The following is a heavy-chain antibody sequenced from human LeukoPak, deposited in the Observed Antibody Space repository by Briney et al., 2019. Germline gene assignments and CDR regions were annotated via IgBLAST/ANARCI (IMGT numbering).Heavy chain of an antibody. CDR1: GFTFSSYG. Sequence: PGGSLRLSCAASGFTFSSYGMHWVRQAPGKGLEWVAVISYDGSNKYYADSVKGRFTISRDNSKNTLYLQMNSLRAEDTAVYYCAKGGTSGYYYSGLRPWEYYSDYWGQGTLVTVSS. CDR2: ISYDGSNK. J-gene: IGHJ4*02. CDR3: AKGGTSGYYYSGLRPWEYYSDY. D-gene: IGHD3-22*01. V-gene: IGHV3-30*18.